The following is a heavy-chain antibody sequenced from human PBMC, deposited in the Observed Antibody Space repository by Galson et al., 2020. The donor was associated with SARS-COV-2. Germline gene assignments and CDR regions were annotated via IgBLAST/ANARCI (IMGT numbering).Heavy chain of an antibody. V-gene: IGHV3-21*01. CDR2: IAGSGAYK. CDR3: ARDKGSGFQMHWYFDL. J-gene: IGHJ2*01. CDR1: GFTFSDHN. D-gene: IGHD3-22*01. Sequence: GESLKISCAASGFTFSDHNMIWVRQAPGKGLEWVSSIAGSGAYKYYAASMKGRFTISRDNAGNSVYLQLNSLRDEDTAVYYCARDKGSGFQMHWYFDLWGRGTLVSVSS.